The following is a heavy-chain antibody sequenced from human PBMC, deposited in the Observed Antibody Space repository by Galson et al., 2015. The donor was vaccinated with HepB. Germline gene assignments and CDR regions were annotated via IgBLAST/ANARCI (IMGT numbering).Heavy chain of an antibody. Sequence: PRLSCAASGFTFSDYAMNWVRQPPEKGLEWVSHIRGGGGGTYYADSWKGRFTVSRANSRNTLYLQMNSLRAEDTAIYYCAKDAFSYNQVLDPFDLWGQGTMVTVSS. V-gene: IGHV3-23*01. CDR3: AKDAFSYNQVLDPFDL. CDR2: IRGGGGGT. D-gene: IGHD3-10*01. CDR1: GFTFSDYA. J-gene: IGHJ3*01.